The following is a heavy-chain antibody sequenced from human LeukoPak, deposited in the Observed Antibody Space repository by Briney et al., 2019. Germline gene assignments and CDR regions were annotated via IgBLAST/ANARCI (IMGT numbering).Heavy chain of an antibody. D-gene: IGHD2-21*02. Sequence: SETLSLTCTVSGGSVSSGSYYWSWIRQPPGKGLEWIGYIYYSDSTNYNPSLKSRVTISVDTSKNQFSLKLSSVTAADTAVYYCAREPYCGGDCFAGDATYGMDVWGQGTTVTVSS. CDR3: AREPYCGGDCFAGDATYGMDV. CDR1: GGSVSSGSYY. J-gene: IGHJ6*02. CDR2: IYYSDST. V-gene: IGHV4-61*01.